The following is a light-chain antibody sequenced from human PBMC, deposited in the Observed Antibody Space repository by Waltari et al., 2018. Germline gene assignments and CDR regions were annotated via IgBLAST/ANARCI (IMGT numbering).Light chain of an antibody. CDR1: SFTVGGNT. CDR2: NNN. V-gene: IGLV1-44*01. Sequence: QSVLTHPPSASGVPGQRVTISCSASSFTVGGNTVRRYQQLPRTAPKLLIRNNNRRPSGVPKRFSGSKSGTSASLAISGLQSEDEAYYYCASWDDTLNGPVFGGGTKLTVL. J-gene: IGLJ3*02. CDR3: ASWDDTLNGPV.